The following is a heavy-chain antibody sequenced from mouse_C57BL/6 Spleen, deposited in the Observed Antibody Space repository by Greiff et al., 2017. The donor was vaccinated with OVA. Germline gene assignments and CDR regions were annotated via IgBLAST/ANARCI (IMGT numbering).Heavy chain of an antibody. CDR1: GFTFSSYA. D-gene: IGHD1-2*01. V-gene: IGHV5-4*01. CDR2: ISDGGSYT. CDR3: ARDRLLTGFAY. Sequence: DVMLVESGGGLVKPGGSLKLSCAASGFTFSSYAMSWVRQTPEKRLEWVATISDGGSYTYYPDNVKGRFTISRDNAKNNLYLQMSHLKSEDTAMYYCARDRLLTGFAYWGQGTLVTVSA. J-gene: IGHJ3*01.